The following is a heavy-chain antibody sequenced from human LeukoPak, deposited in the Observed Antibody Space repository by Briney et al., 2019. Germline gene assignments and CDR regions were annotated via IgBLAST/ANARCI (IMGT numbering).Heavy chain of an antibody. CDR1: GFTFSSYG. J-gene: IGHJ4*02. Sequence: GRSLRLSCAASGFTFSSYGMHWVRQAPGKGLEWVAVTSYDGSNKYYADSVKGRFTISRDNSKNTLYLQMNSLRAEDTAVYYCAPGDSSGYGYFDYWGQGTLVTVSS. D-gene: IGHD3-22*01. V-gene: IGHV3-30*03. CDR3: APGDSSGYGYFDY. CDR2: TSYDGSNK.